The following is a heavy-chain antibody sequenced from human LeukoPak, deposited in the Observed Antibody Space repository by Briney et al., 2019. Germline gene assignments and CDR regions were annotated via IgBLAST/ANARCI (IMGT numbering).Heavy chain of an antibody. Sequence: SVKVSCKASGYTFTSYGISWVRQAPGQGLEWMGGIIPIFGTANYAQKFQGRVTITADKSTSTAYMELSSLRSEDTAVYYCAKSRHPNAFDIWGQGTMVTVSS. V-gene: IGHV1-69*06. CDR2: IIPIFGTA. CDR3: AKSRHPNAFDI. CDR1: GYTFTSYG. J-gene: IGHJ3*02.